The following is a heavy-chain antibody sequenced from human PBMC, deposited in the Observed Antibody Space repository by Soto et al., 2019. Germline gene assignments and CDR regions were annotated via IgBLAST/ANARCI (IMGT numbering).Heavy chain of an antibody. CDR2: VIPMFGTT. CDR1: GDTFSSYT. Sequence: QVQLVQSGAEVKQPGSSVKVSCKASGDTFSSYTISWVRQAPGQGLAWMGEVIPMFGTTNYPRNFQGRVTITADESTSTASMDLSGLTSEDTSIYYCAREGSYDNSGYSTFGYWGQGTLVTVSS. V-gene: IGHV1-69*01. CDR3: AREGSYDNSGYSTFGY. J-gene: IGHJ4*02. D-gene: IGHD3-22*01.